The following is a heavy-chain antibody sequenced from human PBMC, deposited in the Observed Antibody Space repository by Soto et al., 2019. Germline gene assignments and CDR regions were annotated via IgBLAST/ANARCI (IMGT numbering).Heavy chain of an antibody. CDR3: ARHVEALNCGGDCFNREPPYYFDY. V-gene: IGHV4-39*01. CDR1: GGSISSSSYY. Sequence: QLQLQKSGPGLVKPSETLSLTCTVSGGSISSSSYYWGWIRQPPGKGLEWIGSIYYSGSTNYNPSLKRRVTIPVDTPKNQFSLKLSSVTAADTAVYYCARHVEALNCGGDCFNREPPYYFDYWGQGTLVTVSS. CDR2: IYYSGST. J-gene: IGHJ4*02. D-gene: IGHD2-21*01.